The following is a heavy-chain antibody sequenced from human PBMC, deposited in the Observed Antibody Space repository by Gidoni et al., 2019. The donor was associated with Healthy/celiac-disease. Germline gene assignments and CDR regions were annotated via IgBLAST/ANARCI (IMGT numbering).Heavy chain of an antibody. CDR3: ARLAVAGTPYYYYGMDV. CDR1: GYPFTIYA. CDR2: INAGNGNK. Sequence: QVQPVQSGAEVKKPGASVQVSCKASGYPFTIYAMHWVRQAPGQRLEWVGWINAGNGNKKYSQKFQGRVTITRDTSASTAYMELSSLRSEDTAVYYCARLAVAGTPYYYYGMDVWGQGTTVTVSS. V-gene: IGHV1-3*01. D-gene: IGHD6-19*01. J-gene: IGHJ6*02.